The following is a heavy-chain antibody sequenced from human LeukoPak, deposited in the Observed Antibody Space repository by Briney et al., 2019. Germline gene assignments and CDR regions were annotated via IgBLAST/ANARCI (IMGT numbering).Heavy chain of an antibody. J-gene: IGHJ5*02. CDR3: ARVIAAAGTNWFDP. Sequence: SETLSLTCTVSGGSFSSGSYYWSWIRQPPGKGLEWIVYISYRGSTNYNPSLKSRVTISVDTSKNQFSLRLNSVTAADTAVYYCARVIAAAGTNWFDPWGQGTLVTVSS. D-gene: IGHD6-13*01. CDR1: GGSFSSGSYY. CDR2: ISYRGST. V-gene: IGHV4-61*01.